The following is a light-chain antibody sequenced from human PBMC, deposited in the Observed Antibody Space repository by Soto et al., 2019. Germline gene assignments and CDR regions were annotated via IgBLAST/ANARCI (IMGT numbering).Light chain of an antibody. Sequence: EIVMTHSLATLSVSPGGRATLSCRASQSISDTLAWYQQKPGQAPRLLIYGASRRATDFPARFSGRGTGTDFTPTISSLESEDSAVYYCEQYDNLPWTFGQGTKVET. J-gene: IGKJ1*01. CDR3: EQYDNLPWT. CDR1: QSISDT. V-gene: IGKV3-15*01. CDR2: GAS.